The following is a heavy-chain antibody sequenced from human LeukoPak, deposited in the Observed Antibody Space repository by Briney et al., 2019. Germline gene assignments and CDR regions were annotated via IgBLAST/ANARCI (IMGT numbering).Heavy chain of an antibody. Sequence: GGSLRLSCAASGFTFSSYAMSWVRQAPGKGLEWVSAISGSGGSTYYADSVKGRFTISRDNSKNTLYLQMNSLRAEDTAVYYCAKDLRYYDSSGGAFDIWGQGTMVTVSS. CDR1: GFTFSSYA. V-gene: IGHV3-23*01. D-gene: IGHD3-22*01. CDR3: AKDLRYYDSSGGAFDI. J-gene: IGHJ3*02. CDR2: ISGSGGST.